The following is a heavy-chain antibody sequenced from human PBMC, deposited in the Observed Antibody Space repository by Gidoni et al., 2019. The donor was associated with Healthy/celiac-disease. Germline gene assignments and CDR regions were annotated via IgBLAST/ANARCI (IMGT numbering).Heavy chain of an antibody. J-gene: IGHJ6*03. CDR3: ASAYYYSYMDV. V-gene: IGHV4-59*01. Sequence: QVQPQESGPGLVKPSETLSLTCTVSGGSSSSYYWSWTRQPPGKGLEWIGYIYYSGSTNYNPSIKSRVTISVDTSKNQFSLKLSSVTAADTAVYYCASAYYYSYMDVWGKGTTVTVSS. CDR1: GGSSSSYY. CDR2: IYYSGST.